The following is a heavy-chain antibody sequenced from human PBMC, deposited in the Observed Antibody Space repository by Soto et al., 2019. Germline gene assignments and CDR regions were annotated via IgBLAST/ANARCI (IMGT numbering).Heavy chain of an antibody. Sequence: TSETLSLTCAVSGGSISSSNWWSWVRQPPGKGLEWIGEIYHSGSTNYNPSLKSRVTISVDKSKNQFSLKLSSVTAADTAVYYCARAIAVAVNWFDPWGQGTLVTVSS. J-gene: IGHJ5*02. D-gene: IGHD6-19*01. V-gene: IGHV4-4*02. CDR2: IYHSGST. CDR3: ARAIAVAVNWFDP. CDR1: GGSISSSNW.